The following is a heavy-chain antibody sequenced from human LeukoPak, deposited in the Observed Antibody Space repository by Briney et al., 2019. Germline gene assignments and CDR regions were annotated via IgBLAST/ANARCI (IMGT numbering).Heavy chain of an antibody. Sequence: GSSVKVSCKASGGTFSSYAISWVRQAPGQGLEWMGGIIPIFGTANYAQKFQGRVTITADKSTSTAYMELSSLRSEDTAVYYCAGVGNRSGRKLYWFDPWGQGTLVTVS. D-gene: IGHD6-19*01. CDR3: AGVGNRSGRKLYWFDP. J-gene: IGHJ5*02. CDR2: IIPIFGTA. CDR1: GGTFSSYA. V-gene: IGHV1-69*06.